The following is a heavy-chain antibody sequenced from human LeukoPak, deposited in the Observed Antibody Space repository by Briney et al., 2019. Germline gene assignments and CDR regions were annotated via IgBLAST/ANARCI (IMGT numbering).Heavy chain of an antibody. CDR3: TRVGPTTADY. J-gene: IGHJ4*02. Sequence: GGSLRLSCAASGFTFSGSTMHWVRQASGKRLEWVGRIKSKGNTYATAYAASVKGRFTISRDDSKNTAYLQMNNLKTEDTAMYYCTRVGPTTADYWGQGTLVIVSS. CDR1: GFTFSGST. CDR2: IKSKGNTYAT. V-gene: IGHV3-73*01. D-gene: IGHD5-12*01.